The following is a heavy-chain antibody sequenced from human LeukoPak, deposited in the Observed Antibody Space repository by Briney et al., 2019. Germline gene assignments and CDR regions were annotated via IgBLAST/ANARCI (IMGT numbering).Heavy chain of an antibody. CDR2: IYHSGST. Sequence: PSETLSLTCTVSGYSISSGYYWGWIRQPPGKGLEWIGSIYHSGSTYYNPSLKSRVTISVDTSKNQFSLKLSSVTAADTAVYYCANDLGWIQLNLGRGQGTLATVSS. J-gene: IGHJ4*02. CDR1: GYSISSGYY. CDR3: ANDLGWIQLNLG. V-gene: IGHV4-38-2*02. D-gene: IGHD5-18*01.